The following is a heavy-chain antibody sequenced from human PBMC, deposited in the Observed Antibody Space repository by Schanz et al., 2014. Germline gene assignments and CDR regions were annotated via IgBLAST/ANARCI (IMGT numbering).Heavy chain of an antibody. J-gene: IGHJ5*02. CDR1: GFTFDNYA. D-gene: IGHD6-13*01. CDR3: ARDMTIAPA. Sequence: EVQLVESGGGLVQPGRSLRLSCAASGFTFDNYAMHWVRQAPGKGLEWVSSISWNSGSVAYADSVKGRFTISRDDAKNSLYLQMNSLRAEDTAVYYCARDMTIAPAWGQGTLVTVSS. V-gene: IGHV3-9*01. CDR2: ISWNSGSV.